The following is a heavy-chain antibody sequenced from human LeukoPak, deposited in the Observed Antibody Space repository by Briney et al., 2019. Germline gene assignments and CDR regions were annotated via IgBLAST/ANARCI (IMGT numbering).Heavy chain of an antibody. V-gene: IGHV3-53*05. D-gene: IGHD2-8*01. J-gene: IGHJ4*02. CDR1: GFTVSSTY. CDR2: IYSDGNS. Sequence: GGSLRLSCAASGFTVSSTYMKWGRPAPGKGLEGVSVIYSDGNSYYADSVKGRFTISRDNAKNSLYLQMNGLRAEGTALYYCAKDINGVGLGYCTSGVCYTFDYWGQGTLVTVSS. CDR3: AKDINGVGLGYCTSGVCYTFDY.